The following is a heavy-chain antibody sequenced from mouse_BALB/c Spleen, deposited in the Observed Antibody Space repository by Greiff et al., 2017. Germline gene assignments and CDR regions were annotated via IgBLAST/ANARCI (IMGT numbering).Heavy chain of an antibody. CDR1: GYTFTSYV. Sequence: VQLKESGPELVKPGASVKMSCKASGYTFTSYVMHWVKQKPGQGLEWIGYINPYNDGTKYNEKFKGKATLTSDKSSSTAYMELSSLTSEDSAVYYCARWPPIYYYGSSYVFDYWGQGTTLTVSS. D-gene: IGHD1-1*01. CDR2: INPYNDGT. CDR3: ARWPPIYYYGSSYVFDY. J-gene: IGHJ2*01. V-gene: IGHV1-14*01.